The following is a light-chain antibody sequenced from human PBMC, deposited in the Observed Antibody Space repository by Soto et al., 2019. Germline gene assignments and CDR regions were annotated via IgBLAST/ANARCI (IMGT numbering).Light chain of an antibody. CDR1: QSISTW. V-gene: IGKV1-5*03. CDR3: QQYSTYSWT. Sequence: DIQMTQSPSTLSASVGDSVSITCRASQSISTWLAWYQQKPGKAPKLLIYKASSLESGVPSRFSGSASGTEFTLTISSLQPDDFATYFCQQYSTYSWTFGQGTKVDIK. CDR2: KAS. J-gene: IGKJ1*01.